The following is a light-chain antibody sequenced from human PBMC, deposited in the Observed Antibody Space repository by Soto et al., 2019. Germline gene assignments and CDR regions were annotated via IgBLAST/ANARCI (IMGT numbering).Light chain of an antibody. J-gene: IGKJ3*01. Sequence: EMGLTQSPGTLSLSPRERASLYCSASQSVSSSYLAWYQQKPGQAPRLLIYGASSRATGIPARFSGSGSGTDVNFSVRRREPEDFEVYYCQQDGSAPASFGPGTKVDIK. CDR2: GAS. CDR1: QSVSSSY. CDR3: QQDGSAPAS. V-gene: IGKV3-20*01.